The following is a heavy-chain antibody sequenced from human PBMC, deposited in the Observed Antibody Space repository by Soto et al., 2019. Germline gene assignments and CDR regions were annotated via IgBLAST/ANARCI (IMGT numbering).Heavy chain of an antibody. CDR2: IYDGGTT. Sequence: QVQLQESGPRLVSPSQTLSLTCTVSGGSISSAAYCWSWIRQSPDKGLEWIGHIYDGGTTYSSPSLKGRDTISADTSETQFSLKLNSVSAADTAVYYCARGPSGDKVDYWGQGIQVTVSS. V-gene: IGHV4-30-4*01. CDR1: GGSISSAAYC. J-gene: IGHJ4*02. D-gene: IGHD7-27*01. CDR3: ARGPSGDKVDY.